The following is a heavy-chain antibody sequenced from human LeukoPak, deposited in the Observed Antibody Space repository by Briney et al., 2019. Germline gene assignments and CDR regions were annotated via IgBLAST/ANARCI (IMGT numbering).Heavy chain of an antibody. Sequence: GESLKISCQGSGYRFSNYWISWVRQVPGKGLEWMGRIDPSDSYTNYSPSFQGHVTISADKSISTAYLQWSSLKASDTAMYYCASHREEWHDAFDIWGQGTLVTVSS. D-gene: IGHD3-3*01. V-gene: IGHV5-10-1*01. CDR2: IDPSDSYT. J-gene: IGHJ3*02. CDR3: ASHREEWHDAFDI. CDR1: GYRFSNYW.